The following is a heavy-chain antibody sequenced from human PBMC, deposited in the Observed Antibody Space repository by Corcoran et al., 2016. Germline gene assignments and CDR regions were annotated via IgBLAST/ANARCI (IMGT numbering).Heavy chain of an antibody. V-gene: IGHV1-69*01. CDR3: ARVEYYYGSGSFYWFDP. D-gene: IGHD3-10*01. J-gene: IGHJ5*02. Sequence: QVQLVQSGAEVKKPGSSVKVSCKASGGTFSSYAISWVRQAPGQGLEWMGGIIPIFGTANYAQKFQGRVTMTADESTSTAYMELSSLRSEDTAVYYCARVEYYYGSGSFYWFDPWGQGTLVTVSS. CDR2: IIPIFGTA. CDR1: GGTFSSYA.